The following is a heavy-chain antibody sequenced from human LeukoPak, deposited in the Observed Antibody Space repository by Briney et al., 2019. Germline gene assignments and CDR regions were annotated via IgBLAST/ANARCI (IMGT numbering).Heavy chain of an antibody. D-gene: IGHD6-13*01. CDR2: INPNSGGT. J-gene: IGHJ6*03. V-gene: IGHV1-2*02. Sequence: ASVKVSCKASGYTFTGYYVHWVRQAPGQGLEWMGWINPNSGGTNYAQKFQGRVTMTRDTSISTAYMELSRLRSDDTAVYYCGSQQLVRGLYYMDVWGKGTTVTVSS. CDR3: GSQQLVRGLYYMDV. CDR1: GYTFTGYY.